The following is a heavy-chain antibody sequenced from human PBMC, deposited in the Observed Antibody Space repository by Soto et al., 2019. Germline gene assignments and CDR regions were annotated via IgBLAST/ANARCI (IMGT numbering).Heavy chain of an antibody. J-gene: IGHJ5*02. CDR2: ISAYNGNT. Sequence: LECMGWISAYNGNTNYSQSFQGRVTITRDTSARTAYMELSSLSSEDTAVYYCARYNCSGGSCYSPWFDPWGQGTLVTVSS. D-gene: IGHD2-15*01. V-gene: IGHV1-3*01. CDR3: ARYNCSGGSCYSPWFDP.